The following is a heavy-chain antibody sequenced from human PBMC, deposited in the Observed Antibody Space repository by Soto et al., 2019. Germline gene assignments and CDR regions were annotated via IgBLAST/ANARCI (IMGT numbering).Heavy chain of an antibody. CDR1: GGTFSSYT. V-gene: IGHV1-69*02. Sequence: QVQLVQSGAEVKKPGSSVKVSCKASGGTFSSYTISWVRQAPGQGLEWMGRIIPILGIANYAQKFQGRVTITEDKSTSTAYLELSSLRSEDTAVYYCASGPPLYYYYMGVWGKGTTVTVSS. CDR2: IIPILGIA. J-gene: IGHJ6*03. CDR3: ASGPPLYYYYMGV.